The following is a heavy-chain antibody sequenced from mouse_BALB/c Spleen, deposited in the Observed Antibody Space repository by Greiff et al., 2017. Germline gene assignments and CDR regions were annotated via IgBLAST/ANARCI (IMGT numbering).Heavy chain of an antibody. CDR1: GFSLTSYG. V-gene: IGHV2-4-1*01. J-gene: IGHJ4*01. Sequence: VKLQESGPGLVQPSQSLSITCTVSGFSLTSYGVHWVRQSPGKGLEWLGVIWSGGSTDYNAAFISRLSISKDNSKSQVFFKMNSLQADDTAIYYCARNPAYYGIHYAMDYWGQGTSVTVSS. D-gene: IGHD2-10*01. CDR3: ARNPAYYGIHYAMDY. CDR2: IWSGGST.